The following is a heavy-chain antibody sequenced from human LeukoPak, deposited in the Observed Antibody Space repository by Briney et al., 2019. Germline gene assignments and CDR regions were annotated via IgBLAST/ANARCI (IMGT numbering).Heavy chain of an antibody. CDR1: GYTFTSYD. D-gene: IGHD3-9*01. CDR2: MNPNSGNT. CDR3: AREGDILTGYSLYYYYYYYMDV. V-gene: IGHV1-8*01. Sequence: ASVKVSCKASGYTFTSYDINWVRQATGQGLGWMGWMNPNSGNTGYAQKFQGRVTMTRNTSISTAYMELSSLRSEDTAVYYCAREGDILTGYSLYYYYYYYMDVWGKGTTVTVSS. J-gene: IGHJ6*03.